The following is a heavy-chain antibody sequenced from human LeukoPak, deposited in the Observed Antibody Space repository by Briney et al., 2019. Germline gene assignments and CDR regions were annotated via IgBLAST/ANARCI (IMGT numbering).Heavy chain of an antibody. CDR1: GGSISSYY. D-gene: IGHD3-3*01. V-gene: IGHV4-59*01. CDR2: IYYSGST. J-gene: IGHJ4*02. CDR3: ARESITIFGAVIDY. Sequence: SETLSLTCTVSGGSISSYYWSWIRQPPGKGLEWIGYIYYSGSTNYNPSLKSRVTISVDTSKNQFSLKLSSVTAADTAVYYCARESITIFGAVIDYWGQGTLVTVSS.